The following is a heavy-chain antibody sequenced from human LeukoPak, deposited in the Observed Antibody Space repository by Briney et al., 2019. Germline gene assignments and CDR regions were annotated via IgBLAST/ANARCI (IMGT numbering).Heavy chain of an antibody. Sequence: GSLRLSCAASGFTFSSYWMSWVRQAPGQGLEWIGTIDHSGTTYYNPSLESRLTISRDTSKNHFSLKLNSVTAADTAVYYCTRDRGSWTVDWWGQGTLVTVSS. V-gene: IGHV4-39*02. CDR3: TRDRGSWTVDW. D-gene: IGHD1-26*01. CDR2: IDHSGTT. J-gene: IGHJ4*02. CDR1: GFTFSSYW.